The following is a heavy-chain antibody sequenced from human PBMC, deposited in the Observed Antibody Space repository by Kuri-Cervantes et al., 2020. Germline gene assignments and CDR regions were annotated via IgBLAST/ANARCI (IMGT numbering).Heavy chain of an antibody. CDR2: ISYDGSNK. V-gene: IGHV3-30*18. CDR3: AKGPHGGSYYGFFDY. Sequence: GGSLRLSCAASGFTFSSYAMSWVRQAPGKGLEWVAVISYDGSNKYYADSVKGRFTISRDNSKNTLYLQMNSLRAEDTAVYYCAKGPHGGSYYGFFDYWGQGTLVTVSS. D-gene: IGHD1-26*01. CDR1: GFTFSSYA. J-gene: IGHJ4*02.